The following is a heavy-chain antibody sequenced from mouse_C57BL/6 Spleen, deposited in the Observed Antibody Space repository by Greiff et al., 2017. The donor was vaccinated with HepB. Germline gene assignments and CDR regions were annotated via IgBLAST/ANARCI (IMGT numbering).Heavy chain of an antibody. J-gene: IGHJ4*01. D-gene: IGHD3-2*02. Sequence: VKLVESDAELVKPGASVKISCKVSGYTFTDHTIHWMKQRPEQGLEWIGYIYPRDGSTKYNEKFKGKATLTADKSSSTAYMQLNSLTSEDSAVYFCARDPRQLSGAMDYWGQGTSVTVSS. CDR2: IYPRDGST. CDR1: GYTFTDHT. CDR3: ARDPRQLSGAMDY. V-gene: IGHV1-78*01.